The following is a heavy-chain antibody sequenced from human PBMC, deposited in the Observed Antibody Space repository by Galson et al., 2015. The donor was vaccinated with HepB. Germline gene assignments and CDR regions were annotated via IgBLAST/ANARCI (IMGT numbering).Heavy chain of an antibody. Sequence: SLRLSCAASGFTFSSYRMHWVRQAPGKELVWVSRINSDGSSTSYADSVKGRFTISRDNAKNTLYLQMNSLRAEDTAVYYCATGTYGSGSYYLYWGQGTLVTVSS. CDR1: GFTFSSYR. D-gene: IGHD3-10*01. J-gene: IGHJ4*02. V-gene: IGHV3-74*01. CDR2: INSDGSST. CDR3: ATGTYGSGSYYLY.